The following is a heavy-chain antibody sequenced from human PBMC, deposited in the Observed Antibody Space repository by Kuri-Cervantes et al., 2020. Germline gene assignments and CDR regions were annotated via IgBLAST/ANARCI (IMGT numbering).Heavy chain of an antibody. V-gene: IGHV3-11*04. J-gene: IGHJ3*02. CDR3: ARVPSSCWYYGAFDI. D-gene: IGHD6-19*01. CDR1: GFTFSDYY. Sequence: GGSLRLSCAASGFTFSDYYMSWIRQAPWKGLKWVSYISSSGSTKYYADSVKGRFTISRDYSKKTLYLQMNSLRAEDTAVYYCARVPSSCWYYGAFDIWGQGTMVTVSS. CDR2: ISSSGSTK.